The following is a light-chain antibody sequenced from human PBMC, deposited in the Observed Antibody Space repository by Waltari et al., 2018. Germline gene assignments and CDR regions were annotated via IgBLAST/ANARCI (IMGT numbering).Light chain of an antibody. CDR2: RNN. Sequence: QSVLTQPPSASGSPGQRATIPCSGSSSNIGSHYVYWYQQLPGQAPKLLIYRNNPRPSGVPDRFPGSKSGTSASLAISGLRSEDEADYYCAAWDDSLSGPWVFGGGTKLTVL. CDR3: AAWDDSLSGPWV. J-gene: IGLJ3*02. V-gene: IGLV1-47*01. CDR1: SSNIGSHY.